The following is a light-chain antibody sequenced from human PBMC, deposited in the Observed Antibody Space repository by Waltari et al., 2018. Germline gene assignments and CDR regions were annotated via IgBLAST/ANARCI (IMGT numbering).Light chain of an antibody. J-gene: IGLJ3*02. V-gene: IGLV1-47*01. CDR1: RSTIGSNY. CDR3: AAWDDSLSGRV. Sequence: QSVLTQPPSASGTPGQRVTISCSGSRSTIGSNYVYWYQQGPGTAPKLPIHWNKPGPSGVPDRFSGSKSCTSASPAISGLRVEDEVDYYWAAWDDSLSGRVFGGGTKVTVL. CDR2: WNK.